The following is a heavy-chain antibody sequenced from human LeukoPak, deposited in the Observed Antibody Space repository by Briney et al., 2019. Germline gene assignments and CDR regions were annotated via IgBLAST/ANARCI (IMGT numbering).Heavy chain of an antibody. D-gene: IGHD6-19*01. CDR3: ARGPRGWYPYYFDY. CDR1: GGTFSSYA. V-gene: IGHV1-69*13. J-gene: IGHJ4*02. Sequence: GASVKVSCKASGGTFSSYAISWVRQAPGQGLEWMGGIIPIFGTANYAQKFQGRVTITADESTSTAYMELSSLRSEDTAVYYCARGPRGWYPYYFDYWGQGTLVTVSS. CDR2: IIPIFGTA.